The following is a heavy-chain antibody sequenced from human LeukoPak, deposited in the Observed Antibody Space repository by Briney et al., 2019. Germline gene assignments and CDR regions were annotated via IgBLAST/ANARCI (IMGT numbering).Heavy chain of an antibody. CDR1: GYTFTSYG. CDR3: VREVSMVRGVITFYHYNVMDV. Sequence: GASVKVSCKASGYTFTSYGISWVRQAPGQGLEWMGWISAYNGYTNYAQNFQGRVTMTTDASTSTAYMELRSLRSDDTAVYYCVREVSMVRGVITFYHYNVMDVWGQGTAVTVSS. J-gene: IGHJ6*02. CDR2: ISAYNGYT. D-gene: IGHD3-10*01. V-gene: IGHV1-18*01.